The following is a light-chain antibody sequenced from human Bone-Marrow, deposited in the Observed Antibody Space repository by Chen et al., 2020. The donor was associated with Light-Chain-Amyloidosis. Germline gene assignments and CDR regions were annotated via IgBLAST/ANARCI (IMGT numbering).Light chain of an antibody. CDR3: QLYGFSPPTLT. CDR1: HSVSSTY. V-gene: IGKV3-20*01. J-gene: IGKJ4*01. Sequence: EIVLTQSPGTLSLSPGERATLSCRASHSVSSTYLAWYQQKPGQAPRLLIYGASSRATGIPDRFSGSGSGTDFTLTISRLEPEDFAVYYCQLYGFSPPTLTFGGGTKVEFK. CDR2: GAS.